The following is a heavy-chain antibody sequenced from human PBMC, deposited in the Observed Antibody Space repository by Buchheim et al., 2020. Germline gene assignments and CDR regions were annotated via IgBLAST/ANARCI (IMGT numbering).Heavy chain of an antibody. D-gene: IGHD2-15*01. CDR1: GGSISSGGYY. V-gene: IGHV4-31*03. CDR2: IYYSGST. CDR3: ARDFNRYCSGGSCFGYYGMDV. J-gene: IGHJ6*02. Sequence: QVQLQESGPGLVKPSQTLSLTCTVSGGSISSGGYYWSWIRQHPGKGLEWIGYIYYSGSTYYNPSLKSRVTISVDTSKNQFSLKLSSVTAADTAVYYCARDFNRYCSGGSCFGYYGMDVWGQGTT.